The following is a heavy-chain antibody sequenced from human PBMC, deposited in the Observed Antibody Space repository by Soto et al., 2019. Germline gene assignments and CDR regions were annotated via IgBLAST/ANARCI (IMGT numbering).Heavy chain of an antibody. CDR3: ARDVSPGSSSLYLDAFDI. CDR1: GFTLSAYW. J-gene: IGHJ3*02. V-gene: IGHV3-7*05. D-gene: IGHD6-13*01. Sequence: ESGGDLVQPGGSLRLSCAASGFTLSAYWMTWVRQAPGKGLEWVANINRDGSKKSYLDSVRGRFTISRDNVGNSLYLQMDSLRAADTALYYCARDVSPGSSSLYLDAFDIWGQGTMVNVSS. CDR2: INRDGSKK.